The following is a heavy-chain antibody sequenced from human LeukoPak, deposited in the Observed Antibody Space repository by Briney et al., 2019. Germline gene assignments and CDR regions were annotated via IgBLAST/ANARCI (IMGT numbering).Heavy chain of an antibody. V-gene: IGHV3-21*06. Sequence: PGGSLRLSCAASGFTFSSYEKNWVRQAPGKGLEWVSSITSGGTYTYYADSVKGRFTTSRDNAKNSLSLQLSSLRAEDTAVYYCARGHYDILTASYKWTPDYWGQGILVTVSS. CDR3: ARGHYDILTASYKWTPDY. J-gene: IGHJ4*02. D-gene: IGHD3-9*01. CDR1: GFTFSSYE. CDR2: ITSGGTYT.